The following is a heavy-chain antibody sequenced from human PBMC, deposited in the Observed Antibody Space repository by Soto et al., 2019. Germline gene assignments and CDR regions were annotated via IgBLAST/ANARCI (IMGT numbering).Heavy chain of an antibody. CDR2: IIPIFGTP. V-gene: IGHV1-69*13. J-gene: IGHJ5*02. D-gene: IGHD3-22*01. CDR1: GGTFSRNS. Sequence: VKVSCKASGGTFSRNSISWVRQAPGQGLEWMGGIIPIFGTPNYAQKFQGRLTITADESTSTAYMELSSLRSDDTAVYYCARPIQFYFDTSAQSAWFDPWGQGTLVTVSS. CDR3: ARPIQFYFDTSAQSAWFDP.